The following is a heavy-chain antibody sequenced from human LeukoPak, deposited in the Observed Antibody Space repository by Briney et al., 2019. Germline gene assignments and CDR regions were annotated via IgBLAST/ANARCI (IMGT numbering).Heavy chain of an antibody. J-gene: IGHJ4*02. D-gene: IGHD5-18*01. CDR3: ARDRYSYGYDY. CDR2: IYYSGST. Sequence: SETLSLTCTVSGGSISSGGYYWSWIRQHPGKGLEWIGYIYYSGSTYYNPSLKSRVTISVDTSKNQFSLKLSSVTAADTAVYYCARDRYSYGYDYWGREPWSPSPQ. V-gene: IGHV4-31*03. CDR1: GGSISSGGYY.